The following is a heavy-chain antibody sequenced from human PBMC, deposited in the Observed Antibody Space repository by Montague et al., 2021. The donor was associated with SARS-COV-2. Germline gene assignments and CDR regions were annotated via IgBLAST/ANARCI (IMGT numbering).Heavy chain of an antibody. Sequence: SLRLSCAASGFTFSSYWMSWVRQAPGKGLEWVANIKQDGSEKYYVDSVKGRFTISRDNAKNSLYLQMNSLRAEDTAVYYCVRDRMKYGPYNWFDPWGQGTRVTVSS. CDR1: GFTFSSYW. CDR2: IKQDGSEK. J-gene: IGHJ5*02. CDR3: VRDRMKYGPYNWFDP. D-gene: IGHD4-17*01. V-gene: IGHV3-7*03.